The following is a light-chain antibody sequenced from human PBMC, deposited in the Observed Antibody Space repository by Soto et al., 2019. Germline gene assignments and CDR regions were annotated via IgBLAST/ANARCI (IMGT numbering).Light chain of an antibody. J-gene: IGKJ1*01. CDR3: QQSYTSPGT. Sequence: EIVSTQSPATLSVSPGERATLSCRASQSVSSNLAWYQQKPGQAPRLLTYGASTRATGIPAMFSGGGSGTEFTLTISSLQSEDFATYYCQQSYTSPGTFGTGTKVDIK. V-gene: IGKV3-15*01. CDR2: GAS. CDR1: QSVSSN.